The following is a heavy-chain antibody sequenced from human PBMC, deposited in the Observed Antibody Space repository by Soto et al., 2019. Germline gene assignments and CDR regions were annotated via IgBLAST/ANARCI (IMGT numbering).Heavy chain of an antibody. Sequence: ASVKVSCKASGGTFSSYAISWVRQAPGQGLEWMGGIIPIFGTANYAQKFQGRVTITADESTSTAYMELSSLRSEDTAVYYCARDNGWELPNGGKNWFDPWGQGTLVTVSS. CDR2: IIPIFGTA. J-gene: IGHJ5*02. CDR1: GGTFSSYA. D-gene: IGHD1-26*01. CDR3: ARDNGWELPNGGKNWFDP. V-gene: IGHV1-69*13.